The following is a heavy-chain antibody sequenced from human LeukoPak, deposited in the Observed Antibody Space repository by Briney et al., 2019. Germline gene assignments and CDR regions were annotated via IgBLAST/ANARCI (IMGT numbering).Heavy chain of an antibody. CDR1: GFTFSSYA. CDR2: ISGSGGST. D-gene: IGHD3-22*01. J-gene: IGHJ6*02. CDR3: AKVGLGYDSSGYYDYYGMDV. Sequence: GGSLRLSCAASGFTFSSYAMSWVRQAPGKGLEWVSAISGSGGSTYYADSVKGRFTISRDNSKNTLYLQMNSLRAEDTAVYYCAKVGLGYDSSGYYDYYGMDVWGQGTTVTVSS. V-gene: IGHV3-23*01.